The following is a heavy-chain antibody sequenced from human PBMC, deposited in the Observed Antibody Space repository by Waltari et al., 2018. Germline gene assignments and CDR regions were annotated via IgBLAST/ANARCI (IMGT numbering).Heavy chain of an antibody. Sequence: EVQLVESGGGLVQPGRSLRLPCAASGFTFDDYAIHWVRQTPGKGVVWVSGISWNSVTIAYADSVKCRFTIARYNAKNSLSLQMNSLRTEDTALSYCVKDINIGGQWLALRGDSWGQGTLVTVSS. CDR3: VKDINIGGQWLALRGDS. CDR1: GFTFDDYA. CDR2: ISWNSVTI. V-gene: IGHV3-9*01. J-gene: IGHJ4*02. D-gene: IGHD6-19*01.